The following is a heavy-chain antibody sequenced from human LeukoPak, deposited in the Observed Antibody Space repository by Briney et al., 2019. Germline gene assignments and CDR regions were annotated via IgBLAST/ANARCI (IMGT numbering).Heavy chain of an antibody. J-gene: IGHJ4*02. CDR1: NYSISSYY. CDR3: AVHTSIGNFDY. Sequence: PSETLYLTCTASNYSISSYYCSWIRQPPGKGLEWIGYIYYNVGTNNNPSLDRRVTMSVDTSKNQFSFKLNSLIASDTAVYFFAVHTSIGNFDYWGQGTLVTVSS. D-gene: IGHD5-18*01. V-gene: IGHV4-59*08. CDR2: IYYNVGT.